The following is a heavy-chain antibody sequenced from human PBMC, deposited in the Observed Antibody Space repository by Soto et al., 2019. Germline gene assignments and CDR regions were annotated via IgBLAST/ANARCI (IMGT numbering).Heavy chain of an antibody. J-gene: IGHJ5*02. CDR3: ARAAYGEYWFDP. CDR1: GFTFSSYS. D-gene: IGHD4-17*01. CDR2: ISSSSSTT. Sequence: PGGSLRLSCAASGFTFSSYSVNVVRQAPGKGLEWVSYISSSSSTTNYADSVKGRFTISRENAKNTLYLQMNSLRAEDTAVYYCARAAYGEYWFDPWGQGTLVTVSS. V-gene: IGHV3-48*04.